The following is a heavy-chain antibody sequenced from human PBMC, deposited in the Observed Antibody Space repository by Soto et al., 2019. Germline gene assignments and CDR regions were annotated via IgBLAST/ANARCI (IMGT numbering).Heavy chain of an antibody. CDR1: GYTFTSYA. J-gene: IGHJ3*02. CDR3: AVGISPVAGRDAFDI. V-gene: IGHV1-3*01. D-gene: IGHD6-19*01. Sequence: RASVRVSCKASGYTFTSYAMHWVRQAPGQRLEWMGWINAGNGNTKYSQKFQGRVTITRDTSASTAYMELSSLRSEDTAVYYCAVGISPVAGRDAFDIWGQGTMVTVS. CDR2: INAGNGNT.